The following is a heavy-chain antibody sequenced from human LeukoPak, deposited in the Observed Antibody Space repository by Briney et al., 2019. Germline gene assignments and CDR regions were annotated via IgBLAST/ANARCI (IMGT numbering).Heavy chain of an antibody. J-gene: IGHJ4*02. Sequence: ASVKVSCKASGSTFSSNYMHWVRQAPGQGLEWMGIINPSGGSTSYGKKFQGRVTMTRDTSTSTVYMEMSSLRSEDTAVYYCAHCSSTSCYGGIDYWGQGTLVTVSS. CDR3: AHCSSTSCYGGIDY. CDR1: GSTFSSNY. CDR2: INPSGGST. V-gene: IGHV1-46*01. D-gene: IGHD2-2*01.